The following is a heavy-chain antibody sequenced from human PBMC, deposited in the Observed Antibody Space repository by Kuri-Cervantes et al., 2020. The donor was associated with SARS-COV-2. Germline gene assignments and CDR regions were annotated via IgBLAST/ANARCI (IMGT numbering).Heavy chain of an antibody. V-gene: IGHV1-8*02. CDR1: GYTFTSYD. CDR2: MNPNSGNT. J-gene: IGHJ3*02. Sequence: ASVKVSCKASGYTFTSYDINWVRQATGQGLEWMGWMNPNSGNTGYAQKFQGRVTMTRHTSITTAYMELSRLRSDDTAVFYCVRFRYYDSSRNASDIWGQGTLVTVSS. CDR3: VRFRYYDSSRNASDI. D-gene: IGHD3-22*01.